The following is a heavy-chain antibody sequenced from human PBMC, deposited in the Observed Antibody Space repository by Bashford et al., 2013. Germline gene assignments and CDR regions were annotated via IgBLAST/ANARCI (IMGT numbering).Heavy chain of an antibody. V-gene: IGHV3-73*01. D-gene: IGHD3-10*01. J-gene: IGHJ5*02. Sequence: WVRQMPGKGLEWVGRIRTKPNNYATAYAASVKGRFTISRDDSKNTAYLQMNSLKIEDTAVYYCTRIADGGSSSWGQGNPGHRLL. CDR2: IRTKPNNYAT. CDR3: TRIADGGSSS.